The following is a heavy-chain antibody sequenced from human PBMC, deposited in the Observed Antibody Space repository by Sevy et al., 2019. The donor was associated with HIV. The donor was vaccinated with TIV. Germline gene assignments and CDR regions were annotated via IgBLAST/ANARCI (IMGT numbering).Heavy chain of an antibody. J-gene: IGHJ3*02. D-gene: IGHD1-7*01. CDR1: GFTFSSYA. CDR3: ARGGITGTTGAFDI. Sequence: GGSLRLSCAASGFTFSSYAMHWVRQAPGKGLEWVAVISYDGSNKYYADSVKGRFIISRDNSKNTLYLQMNSLRAEDAAVYYCARGGITGTTGAFDIWGQGTMVTVSS. CDR2: ISYDGSNK. V-gene: IGHV3-30-3*01.